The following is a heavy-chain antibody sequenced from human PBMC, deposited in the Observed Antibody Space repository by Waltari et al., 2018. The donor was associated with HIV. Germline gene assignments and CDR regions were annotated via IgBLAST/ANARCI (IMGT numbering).Heavy chain of an antibody. D-gene: IGHD1-1*01. V-gene: IGHV1-8*01. CDR1: GDTSTGYD. CDR2: INPKSGKT. J-gene: IGHJ4*02. CDR3: VAPPRGAFLGNF. Sequence: QVQLVQSGAEVKKPGASVKVSCKISGDTSTGYDINWVRRATGQGLEWMGWINPKSGKTGYSRRFEGRISMARNTSISTTYMELGGLTFQDTAVYYCVAPPRGAFLGNFWGQGTQLNVSS.